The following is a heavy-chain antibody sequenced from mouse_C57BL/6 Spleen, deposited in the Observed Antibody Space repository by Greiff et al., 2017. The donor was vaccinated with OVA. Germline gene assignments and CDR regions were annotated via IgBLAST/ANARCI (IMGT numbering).Heavy chain of an antibody. CDR1: GYTFTSYW. Sequence: QVQLQQPGAELVMPGASVKLSCKASGYTFTSYWMHWVKQRPGQGLEWIGEIDPSDSYTNYNQKFKGKSTLTVDKSSSTAYTQLSSLTSEDSAVYYCARYYGSSPLGYWGQGTTLTVSS. D-gene: IGHD1-1*01. J-gene: IGHJ2*01. CDR3: ARYYGSSPLGY. CDR2: IDPSDSYT. V-gene: IGHV1-69*01.